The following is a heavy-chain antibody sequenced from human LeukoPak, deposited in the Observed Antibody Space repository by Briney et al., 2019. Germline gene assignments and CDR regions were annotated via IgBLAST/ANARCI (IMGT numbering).Heavy chain of an antibody. D-gene: IGHD3-10*01. CDR1: GFTFSSYS. Sequence: GGSLRLSCAASGFTFSSYSMNWVRRAPGKGLEWVSYISSSSSTIYYADSVKGRFTISRDNAKNSLYLQMNSLRDEDTAVYYCARDLTMVRGILNDYWGQGTLVTVSS. CDR3: ARDLTMVRGILNDY. V-gene: IGHV3-48*02. CDR2: ISSSSSTI. J-gene: IGHJ4*02.